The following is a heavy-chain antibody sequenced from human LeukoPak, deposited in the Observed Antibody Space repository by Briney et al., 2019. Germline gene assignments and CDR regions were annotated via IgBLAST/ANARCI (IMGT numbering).Heavy chain of an antibody. CDR3: ARGKFDFDY. CDR2: ISGSGGST. CDR1: GFTFSSYG. D-gene: IGHD3-16*01. Sequence: PGGTLRLSCAASGFTFSSYGMSWVRQAPGKGLEWVSAISGSGGSTYYADSVKGRFTISRDNSKNTLYLQMNSLRAEDTAVYYCARGKFDFDYWGQGTLVTVSS. V-gene: IGHV3-23*01. J-gene: IGHJ4*02.